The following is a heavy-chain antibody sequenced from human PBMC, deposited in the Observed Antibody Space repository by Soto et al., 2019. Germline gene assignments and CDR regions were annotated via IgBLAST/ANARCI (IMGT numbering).Heavy chain of an antibody. CDR1: GYTFTSYG. J-gene: IGHJ4*02. CDR2: ISAYNGNT. D-gene: IGHD2-21*02. V-gene: IGHV1-18*01. CDR3: AIAYCGGDCYLADYDY. Sequence: SVKVSCKASGYTFTSYGISWVRQAPGQGLEWMGWISAYNGNTNYAQKLQGRVTMTTDTSTSTAYMELRSLRSDDTAVYYCAIAYCGGDCYLADYDYWGQGTLVTVS.